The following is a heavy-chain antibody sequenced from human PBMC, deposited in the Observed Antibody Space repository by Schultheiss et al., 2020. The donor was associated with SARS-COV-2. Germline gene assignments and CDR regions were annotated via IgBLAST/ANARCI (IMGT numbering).Heavy chain of an antibody. Sequence: ASVKVSCKASGYTFTSYGISWVRQAPGQGLEWMGRINPNSGGTNYAQKFQGRVTITADKSTSTAYMELSSLRSEDTAVYYCARQLGMITFGGANWFDPWGQGTLVTVSS. J-gene: IGHJ5*02. CDR3: ARQLGMITFGGANWFDP. CDR2: INPNSGGT. CDR1: GYTFTSYG. D-gene: IGHD3-16*01. V-gene: IGHV1-18*01.